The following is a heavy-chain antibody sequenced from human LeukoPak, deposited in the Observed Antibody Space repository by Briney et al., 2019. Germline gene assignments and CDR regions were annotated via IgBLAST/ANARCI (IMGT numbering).Heavy chain of an antibody. CDR3: AREIAAAGVMFDP. D-gene: IGHD6-13*01. Sequence: PSETLSLTCTVSGGSISGYYWSWIRQPPGKGLEWIGYIYYSGSTNYNPSLKSRVTISVDTSKNQFSLKLSSVTAADTAVYYCAREIAAAGVMFDPWGQGTLVTVSS. V-gene: IGHV4-59*01. CDR2: IYYSGST. CDR1: GGSISGYY. J-gene: IGHJ5*02.